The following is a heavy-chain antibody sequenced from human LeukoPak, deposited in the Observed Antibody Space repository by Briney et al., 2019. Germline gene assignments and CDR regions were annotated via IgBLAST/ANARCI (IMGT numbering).Heavy chain of an antibody. CDR2: ISGSGGST. J-gene: IGHJ4*02. CDR3: AKDLGGPPFDY. Sequence: QPGGPLRLFCAASGFTFSRYAMSWVRQAPGKGLEWVSAISGSGGSTYYADSVKGRFTLSRDNSKNTLYLQMNSLRAEDTAVYYCAKDLGGPPFDYWGQGTLVTVSS. D-gene: IGHD3-16*01. CDR1: GFTFSRYA. V-gene: IGHV3-23*01.